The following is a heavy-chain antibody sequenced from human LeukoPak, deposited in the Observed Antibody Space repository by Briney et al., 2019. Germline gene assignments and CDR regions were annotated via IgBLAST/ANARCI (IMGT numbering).Heavy chain of an antibody. CDR3: ARERSGSYFPLDY. D-gene: IGHD3-10*01. J-gene: IGHJ4*02. CDR2: IKQDGSEK. Sequence: PGGSLRLSCAASGFTFSSYWMSWVRQAPGKGLEWVANIKQDGSEKYYVDSVKGRFTISRDNAKNSPYLQMNSLRAEDTAVYYCARERSGSYFPLDYWGQGTLVTVSS. V-gene: IGHV3-7*01. CDR1: GFTFSSYW.